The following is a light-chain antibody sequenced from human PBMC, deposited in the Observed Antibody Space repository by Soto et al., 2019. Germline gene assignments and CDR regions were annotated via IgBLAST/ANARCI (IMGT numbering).Light chain of an antibody. V-gene: IGLV2-8*01. CDR2: DVN. J-gene: IGLJ1*01. Sequence: QSVLTQPPSASGSPGQSVAISCTGTASDIGGYTFVSWYQQHPGKAPKLLIYDVNKRPSGVPVRFSGSKSGNTASLTVSGLQAEDEADYYCSAHGGTNPYVFGTGTKVTVL. CDR3: SAHGGTNPYV. CDR1: ASDIGGYTF.